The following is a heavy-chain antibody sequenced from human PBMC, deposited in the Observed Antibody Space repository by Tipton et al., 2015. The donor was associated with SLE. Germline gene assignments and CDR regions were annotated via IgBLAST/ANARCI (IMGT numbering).Heavy chain of an antibody. CDR2: IYCSGST. CDR1: GGSISSYY. J-gene: IGHJ4*02. Sequence: TLSLTCTVSGGSISSYYWSWIRQPPGKGLEWIGYIYCSGSTNYNPSLKSRVTISVDTSKNHFSLKLSSVTAADTAVYYCARVPIYRNRIAVAGTRDYWGQGTLVTVSS. V-gene: IGHV4-59*12. D-gene: IGHD6-19*01. CDR3: ARVPIYRNRIAVAGTRDY.